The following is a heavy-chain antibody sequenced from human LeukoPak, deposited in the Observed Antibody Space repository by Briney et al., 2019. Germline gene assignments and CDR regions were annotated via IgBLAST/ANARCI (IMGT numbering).Heavy chain of an antibody. D-gene: IGHD1-26*01. J-gene: IGHJ3*02. Sequence: PGGSLRLSCAASGFTFSNYAMNWVRQAPGKGLEWVSAISGSGGSTLYADSVKGRFTISRDNSKNTLYLQMNSLRAEDTAVYYCARGGSYLSAFDIWGQGTMVTVSS. V-gene: IGHV3-23*01. CDR2: ISGSGGST. CDR3: ARGGSYLSAFDI. CDR1: GFTFSNYA.